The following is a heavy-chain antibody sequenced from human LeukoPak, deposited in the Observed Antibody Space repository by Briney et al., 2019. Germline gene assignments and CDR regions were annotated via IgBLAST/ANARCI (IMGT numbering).Heavy chain of an antibody. CDR2: ISGSGGST. J-gene: IGHJ6*02. V-gene: IGHV3-23*01. Sequence: PGGSLRLSCAASGFTFSSYAMSWVRQAPGKGLEWVSAISGSGGSTYYADSVKGRFTISRGNSKNTLYLQMNSLRAEDTAVYYCARSRNPRGRERRWQKKDYYYGMDVWGQGTTVTVSS. CDR3: ARSRNPRGRERRWQKKDYYYGMDV. CDR1: GFTFSSYA. D-gene: IGHD2-15*01.